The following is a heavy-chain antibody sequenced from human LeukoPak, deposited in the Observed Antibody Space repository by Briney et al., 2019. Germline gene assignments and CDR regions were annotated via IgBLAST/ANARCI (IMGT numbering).Heavy chain of an antibody. V-gene: IGHV4-39*07. D-gene: IGHD3-10*01. CDR1: GGSISSSSYY. J-gene: IGHJ3*02. CDR3: ARDTDGSGFFDI. CDR2: IYYSGST. Sequence: SETLSLTCTVSGGSISSSSYYWGWIRQPPGKGLEWIGSIYYSGSTNYNPSLKSRVTISVDTSKNQFSLKLSSVTAADTAVYYCARDTDGSGFFDIWGQGTMVTVSS.